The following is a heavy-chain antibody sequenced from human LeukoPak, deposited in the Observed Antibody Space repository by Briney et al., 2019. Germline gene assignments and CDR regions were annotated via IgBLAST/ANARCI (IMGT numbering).Heavy chain of an antibody. V-gene: IGHV3-30*02. CDR1: GFTFSSYA. CDR2: IRYDGSNK. J-gene: IGHJ4*02. CDR3: AKSFYYGSGSYFVPH. Sequence: GGSLRLSCAASGFTFSSYAMSWVRQAPGKGLEWVAFIRYDGSNKYYADSVKGRFTISRDNSKNTLYLQMNSLRAEDTAVYYCAKSFYYGSGSYFVPHWGQGTLVTVSS. D-gene: IGHD3-10*01.